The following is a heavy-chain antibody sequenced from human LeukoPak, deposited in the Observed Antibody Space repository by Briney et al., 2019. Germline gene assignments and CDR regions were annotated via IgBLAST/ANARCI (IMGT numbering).Heavy chain of an antibody. CDR1: GYTFTTYY. CDR2: IDPSGGGT. J-gene: IGHJ4*02. V-gene: IGHV1-46*01. D-gene: IGHD3-10*01. CDR3: ASLGSGSSRIIDFDY. Sequence: ASVKVSCKASGYTFTTYYTHWVRQAPGQGLEWMGIIDPSGGGTNYAQKFQGRVTMTRDTSTSTVYMELSSLRSEDTAVYYCASLGSGSSRIIDFDYWGQGTLVTVSS.